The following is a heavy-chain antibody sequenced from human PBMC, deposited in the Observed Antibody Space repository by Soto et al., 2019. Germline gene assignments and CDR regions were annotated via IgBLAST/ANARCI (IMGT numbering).Heavy chain of an antibody. CDR3: ARQTLDYYTSGSYSNWFDP. Sequence: QLQLQGSGPGLVKPSETLSLTCTVAGGSVNSDGYFWALIRQPPGKGLEWIGSVYRTGNTYSNLSLKSRVTMSVDTCKNQFSLTLRSVTAADTAVYYCARQTLDYYTSGSYSNWFDPWGQGHLVTVSS. J-gene: IGHJ5*02. CDR2: VYRTGNT. V-gene: IGHV4-39*01. CDR1: GGSVNSDGYF. D-gene: IGHD3-10*01.